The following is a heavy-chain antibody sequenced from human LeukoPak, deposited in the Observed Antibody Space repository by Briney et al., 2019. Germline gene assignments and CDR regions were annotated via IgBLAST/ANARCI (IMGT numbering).Heavy chain of an antibody. Sequence: GGSLRLSCEASGFTFSSHSMTWVRQAPGKALEWISYIGHTGSPAHYADSVRGRFTISRDNAKNSLYLQMNSLTVEDTAVYYCARDQRPYCGGECYCAIDLWGRGTLVTVSS. CDR1: GFTFSSHS. D-gene: IGHD2-21*01. CDR3: ARDQRPYCGGECYCAIDL. J-gene: IGHJ3*01. V-gene: IGHV3-48*01. CDR2: IGHTGSPA.